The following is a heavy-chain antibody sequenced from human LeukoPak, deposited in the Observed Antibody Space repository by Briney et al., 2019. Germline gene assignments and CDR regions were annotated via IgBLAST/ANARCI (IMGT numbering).Heavy chain of an antibody. CDR1: GFTFSYYY. CDR2: ISSSGSTI. V-gene: IGHV3-11*04. D-gene: IGHD3-22*01. CDR3: ARGPPTYYYDSSDPGAFDI. Sequence: GGSLILCCAASGFTFSYYYRSWSHKAPGRGLGWVSYISSSGSTIYYADPVKGRFTITRDNAKNSLYLQMNSLRAEDTAVYYCARGPPTYYYDSSDPGAFDIWGQGTMVTVSS. J-gene: IGHJ3*02.